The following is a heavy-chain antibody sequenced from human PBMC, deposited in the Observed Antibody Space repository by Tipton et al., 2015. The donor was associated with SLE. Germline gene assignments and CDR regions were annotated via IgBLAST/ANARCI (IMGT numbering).Heavy chain of an antibody. CDR3: AAYCLGGSCVWGV. J-gene: IGHJ6*04. CDR2: LNSEGIST. D-gene: IGHD2-15*01. Sequence: GSLRLSCTATGFTFSGYWMHWVRQAPGKGLVWVSGLNSEGISTYYADSVKGRFTISTDNAKNTLYLQMNSLRAEDTAVYYCAAYCLGGSCVWGVWGKGTTVTVSS. V-gene: IGHV3-74*01. CDR1: GFTFSGYW.